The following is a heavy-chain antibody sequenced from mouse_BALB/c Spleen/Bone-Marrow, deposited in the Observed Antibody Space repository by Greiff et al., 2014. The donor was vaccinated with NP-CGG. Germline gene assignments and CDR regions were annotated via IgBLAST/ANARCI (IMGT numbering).Heavy chain of an antibody. CDR1: GFTFTDYY. D-gene: IGHD2-4*01. CDR3: ARDRGLTYFDY. V-gene: IGHV7-3*02. J-gene: IGHJ2*01. Sequence: EVKLVESGGGLVQPGGSPRLSCATSGFTFTDYYMSWVRQPPGKALEWLGFIRNKANGYTTEYSASVKGRFTISRDNSQSILYLQMNTLRAEDSATYYCARDRGLTYFDYWGQGTTLTVSS. CDR2: IRNKANGYTT.